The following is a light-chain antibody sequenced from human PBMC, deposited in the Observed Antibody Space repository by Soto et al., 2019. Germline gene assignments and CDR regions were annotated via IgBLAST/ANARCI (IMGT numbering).Light chain of an antibody. J-gene: IGLJ2*01. V-gene: IGLV2-14*03. Sequence: QSALTQPASVSGSPGQSIAISCTGTSSDVGGYDYVSWYQQHPGKAPKLIIYDVTNRPSEVSNRFSGSKSGNTASLTISGLQAEDEADYYCCSYTTNSTKIFGGGTQLTVL. CDR2: DVT. CDR3: CSYTTNSTKI. CDR1: SSDVGGYDY.